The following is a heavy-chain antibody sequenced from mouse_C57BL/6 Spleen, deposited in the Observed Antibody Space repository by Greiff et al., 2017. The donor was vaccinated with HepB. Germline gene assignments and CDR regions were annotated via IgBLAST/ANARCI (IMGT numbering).Heavy chain of an antibody. CDR2: INPNNDGT. D-gene: IGHD1-1*01. CDR3: ARWGYYGSSPWFAY. J-gene: IGHJ3*01. CDR1: GYTFTDYY. V-gene: IGHV1-26*01. Sequence: EVQLQQSGPELVKPGASVKISCKASGYTFTDYYMNWVKQSHGKSLEWIGDINPNNDGTSYNQKFKGKATLNVDNSSSTAYMEHRSLTSEDSAVYYCARWGYYGSSPWFAYWGQGTLVTVSA.